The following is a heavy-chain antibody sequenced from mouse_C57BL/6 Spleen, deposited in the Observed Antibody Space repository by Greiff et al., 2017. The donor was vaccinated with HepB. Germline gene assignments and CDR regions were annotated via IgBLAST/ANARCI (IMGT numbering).Heavy chain of an antibody. CDR2: INPSNGGT. Sequence: VQLQQPGTELVKPGASVKLSCKASGYTFTSYWMHWVKQRPGQGLEWIGNINPSNGGTNYNEKFKSKATLTVDKSSSTAYMQISSLTSEDSAVYYCASPTTVVPYWYFDVWGTGTTVTVSS. D-gene: IGHD1-1*01. V-gene: IGHV1-53*01. CDR1: GYTFTSYW. CDR3: ASPTTVVPYWYFDV. J-gene: IGHJ1*03.